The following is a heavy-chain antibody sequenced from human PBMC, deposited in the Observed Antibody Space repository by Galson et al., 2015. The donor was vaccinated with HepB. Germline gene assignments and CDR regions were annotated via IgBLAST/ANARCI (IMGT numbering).Heavy chain of an antibody. J-gene: IGHJ4*02. CDR2: ISGSGGST. D-gene: IGHD6-13*01. CDR1: GFTFSSYD. CDR3: AKDQFDSNLFDY. V-gene: IGHV3-23*01. Sequence: SLRLSCAASGFTFSSYDMTWVRQAPGRGLEWVSFISGSGGSTYYADSVKGRFTISRDNSKNTLYLQMNSLRAEDTAVYYCAKDQFDSNLFDYWGQGTLVTVSS.